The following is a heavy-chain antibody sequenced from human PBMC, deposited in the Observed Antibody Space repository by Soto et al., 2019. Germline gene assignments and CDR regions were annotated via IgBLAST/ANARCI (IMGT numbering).Heavy chain of an antibody. CDR2: IYHSGST. J-gene: IGHJ4*02. Sequence: SETLSLTCAVSGGSIISGGYSWSWIRQPPGKGLEWIGYIYHSGSTYYNPSLKSRVTISVDRSKNQFSLKLSSVTAADTAVYYCARATFGGVISYWGQGTLVTVS. V-gene: IGHV4-30-2*01. D-gene: IGHD3-16*02. CDR3: ARATFGGVISY. CDR1: GGSIISGGYS.